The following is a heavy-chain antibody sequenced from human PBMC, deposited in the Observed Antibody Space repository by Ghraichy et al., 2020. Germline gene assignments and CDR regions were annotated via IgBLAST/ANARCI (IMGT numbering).Heavy chain of an antibody. D-gene: IGHD6-13*01. CDR3: AKAPSGSSRYWYFDL. CDR1: GSTFSSYA. J-gene: IGHJ2*01. CDR2: ITSNGGST. V-gene: IGHV3-23*01. Sequence: GGSLRLSCEASGSTFSSYALTWVRQAPGKGLEWVSAITSNGGSTYYADSVKGRFTISRDNSKNTLYLQMNSLRAEDTALYYCAKAPSGSSRYWYFDLWGRGTLVTVSS.